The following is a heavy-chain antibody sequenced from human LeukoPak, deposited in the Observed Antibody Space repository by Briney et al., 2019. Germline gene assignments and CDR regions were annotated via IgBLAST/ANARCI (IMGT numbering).Heavy chain of an antibody. J-gene: IGHJ4*02. CDR2: IIPIFGTA. D-gene: IGHD3-10*01. Sequence: ASVKVSCKASGGTFSSYAISWVRQAPGQGLEWMGGIIPIFGTANYAQKFQGRVTITADKSTSTAYMELSSLRSEDTAVYYCARDSRFGEYHFDYWGQGTLVTVSS. CDR1: GGTFSSYA. CDR3: ARDSRFGEYHFDY. V-gene: IGHV1-69*06.